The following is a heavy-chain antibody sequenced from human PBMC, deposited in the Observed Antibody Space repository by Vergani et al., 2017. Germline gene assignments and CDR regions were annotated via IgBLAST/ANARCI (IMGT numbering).Heavy chain of an antibody. CDR3: ARGQQLASPGYYFDY. CDR1: GGSFSGYY. Sequence: QVQLVESGGGLVKPSETLSLTCAVYGGSFSGYYWSWIRQPPGKGLEWIGEINHSGSTNYNPSLKSRVTRSVDTSKNQFSLKLSSVTAADTAVYYCARGQQLASPGYYFDYWGQGTLVTVSS. V-gene: IGHV4-34*01. CDR2: INHSGST. D-gene: IGHD6-13*01. J-gene: IGHJ4*02.